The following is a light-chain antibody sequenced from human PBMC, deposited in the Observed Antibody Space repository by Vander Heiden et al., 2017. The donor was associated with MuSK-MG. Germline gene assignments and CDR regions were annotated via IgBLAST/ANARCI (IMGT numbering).Light chain of an antibody. J-gene: IGKJ4*01. CDR3: QQYNSYPNT. CDR1: QSISSR. V-gene: IGKV1-5*01. CDR2: DAS. Sequence: DMQMTQSPSTLSASVGDRVTITCRASQSISSRLAWYQQKPGKAPKLLIYDASSLESGVPSRFSGSGSGTEFTLTINSLQPDDFAIYYCQQYNSYPNTFGGGTKVEIK.